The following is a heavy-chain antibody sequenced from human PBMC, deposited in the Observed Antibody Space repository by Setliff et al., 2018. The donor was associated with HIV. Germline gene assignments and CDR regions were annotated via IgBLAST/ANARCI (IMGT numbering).Heavy chain of an antibody. Sequence: PGGSLRLSCAASGFTFSSYSMNWVRQAPGKGLEWVSSISSSSTHIYYADSVRGRLTISRDNSKNTLYLQMNSLRPEDTAVYYCARGSSGWGMDFYYYYMDVWGEGTTVTVSS. CDR2: ISSSSTHI. CDR3: ARGSSGWGMDFYYYYMDV. V-gene: IGHV3-21*01. D-gene: IGHD6-19*01. CDR1: GFTFSSYS. J-gene: IGHJ6*03.